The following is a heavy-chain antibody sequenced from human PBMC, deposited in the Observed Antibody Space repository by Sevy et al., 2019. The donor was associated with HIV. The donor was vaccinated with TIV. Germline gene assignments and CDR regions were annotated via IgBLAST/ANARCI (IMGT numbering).Heavy chain of an antibody. D-gene: IGHD3-3*01. CDR3: ARGLGRITIFGVVISADWFDP. Sequence: GESLKISCKGSGYSFTSYWIGWVRQMPGKGLEWMGIIYPGDSDTRYSPSFQGQVTISADKSISTAYRQWSSLKASDTAMYYCARGLGRITIFGVVISADWFDPWGQGTQVTVSS. CDR2: IYPGDSDT. J-gene: IGHJ5*02. CDR1: GYSFTSYW. V-gene: IGHV5-51*01.